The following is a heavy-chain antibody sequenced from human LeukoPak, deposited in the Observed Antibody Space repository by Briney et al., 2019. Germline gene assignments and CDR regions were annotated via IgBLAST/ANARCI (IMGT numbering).Heavy chain of an antibody. V-gene: IGHV3-30*18. D-gene: IGHD6-13*01. Sequence: GGSLRLSCAASGFPFSNYDMHWVRQAPGKGLEWVAVISDDGRNKNYADSVKGRFTISRDNSNNTLYLQMNSLRAEDTGVYYCAKDRETTASGTFDYWGQGTLVTVSS. CDR2: ISDDGRNK. J-gene: IGHJ4*02. CDR1: GFPFSNYD. CDR3: AKDRETTASGTFDY.